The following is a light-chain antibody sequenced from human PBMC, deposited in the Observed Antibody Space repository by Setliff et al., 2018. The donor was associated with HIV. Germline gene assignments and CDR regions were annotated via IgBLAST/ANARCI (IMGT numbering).Light chain of an antibody. CDR1: STNIGDYNY. CDR3: TTYAGSVEGVV. V-gene: IGLV2-8*01. J-gene: IGLJ2*01. CDR2: EVN. Sequence: QSALAQPPSASGPPGQSVTISCTGTSTNIGDYNYVSWYQQHPGKAPKLMIFEVNKRPSGVPDRFSGSKSGYTTSLTVSGLQAEDEADYYCTTYAGSVEGVVFGGGTQLTVL.